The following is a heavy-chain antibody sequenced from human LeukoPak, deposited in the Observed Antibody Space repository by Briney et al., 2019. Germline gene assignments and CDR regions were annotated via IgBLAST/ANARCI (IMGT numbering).Heavy chain of an antibody. CDR2: ISGSGGST. J-gene: IGHJ4*02. Sequence: GGSLRPSCAASGFTFSSYGMSWVRQAPGKGLEWVSAISGSGGSTYYADSVKGRFTISRDNSKNTLYLQMNSLRAEDTAVYYCAKDRGGYNYGRFDYWGQGTLVTVSS. CDR1: GFTFSSYG. D-gene: IGHD5-24*01. V-gene: IGHV3-23*01. CDR3: AKDRGGYNYGRFDY.